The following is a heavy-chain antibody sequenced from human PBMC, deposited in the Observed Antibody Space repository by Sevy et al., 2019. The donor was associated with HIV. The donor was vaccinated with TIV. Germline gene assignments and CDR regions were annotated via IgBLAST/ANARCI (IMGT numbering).Heavy chain of an antibody. Sequence: SETLSLTCAVYGGSFSGYYWCWIRQPPGKGLEWIGEINHSGSTNYNPSLKSRVTISVDTSKNQFSLKLSSVTAADTAVYYCARDSSGYYLNNWFDPWGQGTLVTVSS. D-gene: IGHD3-22*01. CDR3: ARDSSGYYLNNWFDP. CDR2: INHSGST. J-gene: IGHJ5*02. CDR1: GGSFSGYY. V-gene: IGHV4-34*01.